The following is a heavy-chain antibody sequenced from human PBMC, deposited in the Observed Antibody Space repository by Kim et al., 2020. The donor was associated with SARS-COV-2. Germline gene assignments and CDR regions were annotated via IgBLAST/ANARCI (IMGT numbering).Heavy chain of an antibody. V-gene: IGHV3-30*01. D-gene: IGHD3-16*02. Sequence: ADSVKGRFTLSRDKSKNTLYRQMTRLRAEDTAVYYCARFGGELSSLGMDVWGQGTTVTVSS. CDR3: ARFGGELSSLGMDV. J-gene: IGHJ6*02.